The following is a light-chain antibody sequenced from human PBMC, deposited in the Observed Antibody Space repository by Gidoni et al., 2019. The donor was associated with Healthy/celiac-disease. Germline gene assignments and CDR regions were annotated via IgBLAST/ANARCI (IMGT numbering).Light chain of an antibody. CDR3: QQYYSTLLT. Sequence: DIVMTQSPDSLAASLGARATINCKSSQSVLYSSNNKNYLAWYQQKPGQPPKLLIYWASTRESGVPDRFSGSGSGTDFTLTISSLQAEDVAVYYCQQYYSTLLTFGGGTKVEIK. V-gene: IGKV4-1*01. CDR2: WAS. J-gene: IGKJ4*01. CDR1: QSVLYSSNNKNY.